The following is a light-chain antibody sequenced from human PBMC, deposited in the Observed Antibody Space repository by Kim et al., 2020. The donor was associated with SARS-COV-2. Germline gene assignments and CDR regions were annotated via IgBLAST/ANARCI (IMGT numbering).Light chain of an antibody. J-gene: IGLJ3*02. CDR2: GKN. CDR1: TLRSYY. CDR3: YSRGSPYNHRV. V-gene: IGLV3-19*01. Sequence: SSELTQDPAVSVALGQTVSITCIGDTLRSYYASWYQQKPGQAPVLVIYGKNNRPSGIPDRFSASSSGQTASLTITGTQAEDEGDYYCYSRGSPYNHRVFG.